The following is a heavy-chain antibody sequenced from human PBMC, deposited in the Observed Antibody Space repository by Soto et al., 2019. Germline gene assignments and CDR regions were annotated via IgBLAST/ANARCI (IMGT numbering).Heavy chain of an antibody. D-gene: IGHD5-12*01. CDR2: IIPILGIA. J-gene: IGHJ4*02. CDR3: ARDSPRGYSGYDNLTVDY. V-gene: IGHV1-69*04. CDR1: GGTFSSYT. Sequence: SVKVSCKASGGTFSSYTISWVRQAPGQGLEWMGRIIPILGIANYAQKFQGRVTITADKSTSTAYMELSSLRSEDTAVYYCARDSPRGYSGYDNLTVDYWGQGTLVTVSS.